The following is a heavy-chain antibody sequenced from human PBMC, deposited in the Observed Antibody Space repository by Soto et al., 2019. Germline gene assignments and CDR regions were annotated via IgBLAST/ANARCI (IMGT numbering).Heavy chain of an antibody. CDR3: AHVLVVVANYGMDV. D-gene: IGHD2-15*01. Sequence: QITLKESGPTLVKPTQTLTLTCTFSGFSLSTSGVGVGWIRQPPGKALEWLALIYWDDDKRYSPSLTSRLTITKDTSKNQVVLTMTNMDPVDTVTYYCAHVLVVVANYGMDVWGQGTTVTVSS. CDR1: GFSLSTSGVG. J-gene: IGHJ6*02. CDR2: IYWDDDK. V-gene: IGHV2-5*02.